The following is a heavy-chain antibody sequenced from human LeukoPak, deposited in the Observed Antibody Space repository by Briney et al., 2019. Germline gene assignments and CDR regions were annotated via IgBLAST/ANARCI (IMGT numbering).Heavy chain of an antibody. V-gene: IGHV3-64D*06. D-gene: IGHD1-1*01. Sequence: GGSLRLSCSASGFTFSSYAMHWVRQAPGKGLEYVSAISSNGCSTYYADSVKGRFTISRDNSKNTMYLQMSSLRAEDTAVYYCVKDGNNWNFLFDYWGQGTLVTVSS. CDR1: GFTFSSYA. CDR3: VKDGNNWNFLFDY. CDR2: ISSNGCST. J-gene: IGHJ4*02.